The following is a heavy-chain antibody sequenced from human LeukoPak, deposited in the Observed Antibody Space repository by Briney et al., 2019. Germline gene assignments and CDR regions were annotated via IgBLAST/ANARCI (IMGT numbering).Heavy chain of an antibody. CDR3: ARAMAIFEPTADY. D-gene: IGHD3-3*01. J-gene: IGHJ4*02. V-gene: IGHV3-30*04. CDR1: GFTFNSYA. Sequence: PGRSLRLSCAASGFTFNSYATHWVRQAPGKGLEWVAVISYDGSNKYYADSVKGRFTISRDNSKNTLYLQMNSLRAEDTAVYYCARAMAIFEPTADYWGQGTLVTVSS. CDR2: ISYDGSNK.